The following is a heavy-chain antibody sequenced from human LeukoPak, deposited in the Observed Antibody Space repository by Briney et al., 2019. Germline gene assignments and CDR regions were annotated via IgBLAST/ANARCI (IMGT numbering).Heavy chain of an antibody. V-gene: IGHV3-23*01. D-gene: IGHD5-18*01. J-gene: IGHJ4*02. CDR3: AKERYSYGYWRYFDY. CDR1: GFTFSSYA. CDR2: ISGGGGST. Sequence: GGSLRLSCAASGFTFSSYAMSWVRQAPGKGLEWVSAISGGGGSTYYADSVKGRFTISRDNSKNTLYLQMNSLRAEGTAVYYCAKERYSYGYWRYFDYWGQGTLVTVSS.